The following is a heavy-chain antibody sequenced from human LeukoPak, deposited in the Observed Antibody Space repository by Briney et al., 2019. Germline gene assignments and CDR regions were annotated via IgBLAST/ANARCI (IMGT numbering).Heavy chain of an antibody. D-gene: IGHD3-22*01. CDR1: GGSISSSSYY. J-gene: IGHJ4*02. Sequence: SETLSLTCTVSGGSISSSSYYWGWIRQPPGKGLEWIGSIYYSGSTYYNPSVKSRVTISVDTAKNQFSLKLSSVTAADTAVYYCARGYYYDSSGYAFDYWGQGTLVTVSS. V-gene: IGHV4-39*01. CDR3: ARGYYYDSSGYAFDY. CDR2: IYYSGST.